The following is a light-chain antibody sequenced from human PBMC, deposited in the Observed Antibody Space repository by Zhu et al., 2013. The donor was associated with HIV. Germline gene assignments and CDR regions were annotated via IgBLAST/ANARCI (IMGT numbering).Light chain of an antibody. Sequence: AVQLTQSPSSLSASVGDRITITCRASQDINSALAWYQQKPGKPPNLLIYDASSLEGGVPSRFSGSGSETDFTLSISSLQPEDFAVYYCQQYNNWPPITFGHGTRLELK. J-gene: IGKJ5*01. CDR3: QQYNNWPPIT. CDR1: QDINSA. CDR2: DAS. V-gene: IGKV1D-13*01.